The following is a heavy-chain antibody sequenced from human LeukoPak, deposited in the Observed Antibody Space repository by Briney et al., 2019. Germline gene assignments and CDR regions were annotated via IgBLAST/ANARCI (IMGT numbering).Heavy chain of an antibody. CDR2: ISSDGSSK. Sequence: GGSLRLSCAASGFTFSSYAMHWVRQAPGMGLEWVAVISSDGSSKFYADSVKGRFTISRDNSKNTLYLQMNSLRVEDTAVYYCARASEQQLGRYYYMDVWGKGTTVTVSS. CDR3: ARASEQQLGRYYYMDV. D-gene: IGHD6-13*01. V-gene: IGHV3-30*01. J-gene: IGHJ6*03. CDR1: GFTFSSYA.